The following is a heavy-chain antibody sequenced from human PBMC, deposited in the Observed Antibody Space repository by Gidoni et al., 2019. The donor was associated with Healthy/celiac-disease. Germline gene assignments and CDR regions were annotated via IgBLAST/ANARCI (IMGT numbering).Heavy chain of an antibody. CDR3: ARGSSSAYYDFWSGYLGVDY. CDR2: RSYDGSNK. D-gene: IGHD3-3*01. J-gene: IGHJ4*02. CDR1: GFTFSSYA. Sequence: QLQLVASGGGVVQPGRSLRLSCAASGFTFSSYAMHWVRQAPGKGLEWVAVRSYDGSNKYYADSVKGRFTISRDNSKNTLYLQMNSLRAEDTAVYYCARGSSSAYYDFWSGYLGVDYWGQGTLVTVSS. V-gene: IGHV3-30-3*01.